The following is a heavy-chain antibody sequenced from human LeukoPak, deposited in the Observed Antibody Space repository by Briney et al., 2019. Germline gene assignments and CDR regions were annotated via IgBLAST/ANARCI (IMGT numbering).Heavy chain of an antibody. Sequence: GESLKISCKGSGYSFTSFWIGWVRQMPGKGLEWMGIIYPGDSETRYSPSFQGQVTISADKSFITAYLQWSSLKASDTAMYYCARHYGANYLDYWGQGSPVTVSS. D-gene: IGHD3-10*01. CDR2: IYPGDSET. V-gene: IGHV5-51*01. CDR3: ARHYGANYLDY. J-gene: IGHJ4*02. CDR1: GYSFTSFW.